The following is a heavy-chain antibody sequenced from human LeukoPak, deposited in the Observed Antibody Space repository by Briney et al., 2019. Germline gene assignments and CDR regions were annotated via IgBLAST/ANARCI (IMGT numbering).Heavy chain of an antibody. Sequence: PGGSLRLSCAASGFPFSSYAMGWVRQAPRKGLEWVSGITASSGGTYYADSVKGRFTISRDNSKNTLYLQINSLRAEDTAIYYCAKIRFYYDSSFDYWYFDLWGRGTLVTDSS. CDR3: AKIRFYYDSSFDYWYFDL. V-gene: IGHV3-23*01. CDR2: ITASSGGT. D-gene: IGHD3-22*01. CDR1: GFPFSSYA. J-gene: IGHJ2*01.